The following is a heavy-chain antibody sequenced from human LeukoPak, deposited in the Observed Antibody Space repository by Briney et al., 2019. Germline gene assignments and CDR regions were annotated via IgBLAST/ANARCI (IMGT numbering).Heavy chain of an antibody. CDR2: TYYRSKWNN. V-gene: IGHV6-1*01. CDR1: GDSVSTNSVA. CDR3: ARGRYSGFDL. J-gene: IGHJ3*01. D-gene: IGHD2-15*01. Sequence: SQTLSLTCAISGDSVSTNSVAWNWIRQSPSRGLEWLGRTYYRSKWNNDYAVSVKSRITINPDTSKNQFSLQLNSVTPDDTALYHCARGRYSGFDLWGQGTMVTVSS.